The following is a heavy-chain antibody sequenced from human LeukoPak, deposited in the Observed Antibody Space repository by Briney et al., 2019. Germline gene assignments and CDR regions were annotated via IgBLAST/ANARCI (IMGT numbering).Heavy chain of an antibody. Sequence: PGGSLRLSCVGSELTFSAYAMSWVRQTPGKGLEWVSGISGNGANTDSADSVEGRFTISRDNSKDTLYLEMTNLRAEDAAVYYCVARNGYHYAFDYWGPGTQVGVSS. CDR1: ELTFSAYA. J-gene: IGHJ4*02. CDR2: ISGNGANT. CDR3: VARNGYHYAFDY. V-gene: IGHV3-23*01. D-gene: IGHD3-10*01.